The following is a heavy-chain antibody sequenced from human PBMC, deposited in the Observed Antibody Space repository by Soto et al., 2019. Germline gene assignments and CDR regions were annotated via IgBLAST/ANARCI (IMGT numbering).Heavy chain of an antibody. V-gene: IGHV3-23*01. CDR2: IGGSGGDT. CDR3: ARRTWRGRADY. Sequence: EVQLLASGGGLVQPGGSLRLSCAASGVPFSSYAMSWVRQAPGRGLEWVSAIGGSGGDTFYADSVKGRFTVSRDNAENTLSLQLNSLRVEDTAIYYCARRTWRGRADYWGQGILVTVSS. D-gene: IGHD3-3*01. J-gene: IGHJ4*02. CDR1: GVPFSSYA.